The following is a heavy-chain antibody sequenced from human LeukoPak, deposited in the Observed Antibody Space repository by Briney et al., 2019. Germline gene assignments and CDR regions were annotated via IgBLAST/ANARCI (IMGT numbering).Heavy chain of an antibody. CDR2: ISSKSDGGTT. CDR1: ELAFKNVW. J-gene: IGHJ4*02. D-gene: IGHD3-10*01. V-gene: IGHV3-15*01. Sequence: PGGSLRLSCGASELAFKNVWMSWVRQAPGKGLEWVGRISSKSDGGTTDYAAPVKGRFTISRDDSTNTLSLQMSGLKAEDTAVYYCTTSLWFGELLSSRRDFWGQGTLVTVSS. CDR3: TTSLWFGELLSSRRDF.